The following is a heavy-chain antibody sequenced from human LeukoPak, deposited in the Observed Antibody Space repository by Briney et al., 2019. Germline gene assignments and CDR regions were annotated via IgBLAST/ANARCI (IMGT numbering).Heavy chain of an antibody. J-gene: IGHJ3*02. CDR1: GGSISSYY. Sequence: SETLSLTCTVSGGSISSYYWSWIRQPPGKGLEWIGYIYYSGSTNYNPSLKSRVTISVDTSKNQFSLKLSSVTAADTAVYYCARALRFLEWFPHDAFDIWGQGTMVTVSS. V-gene: IGHV4-59*12. D-gene: IGHD3-3*01. CDR3: ARALRFLEWFPHDAFDI. CDR2: IYYSGST.